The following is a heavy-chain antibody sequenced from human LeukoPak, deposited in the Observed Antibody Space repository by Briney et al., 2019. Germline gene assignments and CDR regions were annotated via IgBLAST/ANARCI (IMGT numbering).Heavy chain of an antibody. CDR1: GGSFSGYY. V-gene: IGHV4-34*01. D-gene: IGHD6-19*01. J-gene: IGHJ4*02. Sequence: SETLSLTCAVYGGSFSGYYWSWIRQPPGKGLEWIGEINHSGSTNYNPSLKSRVTISVDTSKNQFSLKLRSVTAADTAVYYCSREGSGWYNYWGQGTLVTVSS. CDR2: INHSGST. CDR3: SREGSGWYNY.